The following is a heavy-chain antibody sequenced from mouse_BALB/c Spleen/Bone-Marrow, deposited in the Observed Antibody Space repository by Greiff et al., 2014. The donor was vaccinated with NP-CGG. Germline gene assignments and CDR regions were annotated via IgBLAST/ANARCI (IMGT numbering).Heavy chain of an antibody. J-gene: IGHJ3*01. D-gene: IGHD2-2*01. Sequence: VQLQQSGAELARPGASVEMSCRASGYTFDYYTVQWVKQRPGQGLEWIGYINPSSGYTNYNQKFKDKATLTADKSSSTAYMQLSSLTSEDSAVYYCAREVYGSWFAYWGQGTLVTVSA. CDR2: INPSSGYT. CDR3: AREVYGSWFAY. V-gene: IGHV1-4*01. CDR1: GYTFDYYT.